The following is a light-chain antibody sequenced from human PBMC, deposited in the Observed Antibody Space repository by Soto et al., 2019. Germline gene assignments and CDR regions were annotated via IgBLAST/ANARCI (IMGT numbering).Light chain of an antibody. J-gene: IGLJ3*02. CDR2: DVS. V-gene: IGLV2-11*01. CDR3: CSYAGSYTWV. Sequence: QSALTQPRSVSGSPGQSVTISCTGTSSDVGGYNYVSWYQQHPGKAPKLMIYDVSKRPSGVPDRFSGSKSGATASLSISGGQAEDECDYYCCSYAGSYTWVFGGGTKVTVL. CDR1: SSDVGGYNY.